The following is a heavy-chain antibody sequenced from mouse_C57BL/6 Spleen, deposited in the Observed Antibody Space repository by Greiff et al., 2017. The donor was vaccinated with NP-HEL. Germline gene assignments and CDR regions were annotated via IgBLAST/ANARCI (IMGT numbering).Heavy chain of an antibody. V-gene: IGHV5-17*01. J-gene: IGHJ3*01. CDR2: ISSGSSTI. CDR1: GFTFSDYG. Sequence: EVKLQESGGGLVKPGGSLKLSCAASGFTFSDYGMHWVRQAPEKGLEWVAYISSGSSTIYYADTVKGRFTISRDNAKNTLFLQMTSLRSEDTAMYYCARNYYYGSSAFAYWGQGTLVTVSA. CDR3: ARNYYYGSSAFAY. D-gene: IGHD1-1*01.